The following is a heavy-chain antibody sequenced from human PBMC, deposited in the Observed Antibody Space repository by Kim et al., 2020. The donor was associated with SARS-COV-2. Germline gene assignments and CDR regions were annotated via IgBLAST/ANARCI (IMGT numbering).Heavy chain of an antibody. J-gene: IGHJ6*02. CDR2: ISYDGSNK. CDR1: GFTFSSYG. D-gene: IGHD2-2*01. Sequence: GGSLRLSCAASGFTFSSYGMHWVRQAPGKGLEWVAVISYDGSNKYYADSVKGRFTISRDNSKNTLYLQMNSLRAEDTAVYYCAKHDSIVVVPAADYYYGMVVWGQGTTVTVSS. V-gene: IGHV3-30*18. CDR3: AKHDSIVVVPAADYYYGMVV.